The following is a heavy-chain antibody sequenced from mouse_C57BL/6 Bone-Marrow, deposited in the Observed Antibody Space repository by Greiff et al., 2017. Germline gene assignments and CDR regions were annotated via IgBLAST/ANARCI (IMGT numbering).Heavy chain of an antibody. J-gene: IGHJ3*01. Sequence: EVQLQQSGAELVRPGASVKLSCTASGFNIKDDYMHWVKQRPEQGLEWIGLIDPENGDTEYASKFQGKATITADTSSNTAYLQLSSLTSEDTAVYYGRSSAWFAYWGQGTLVTVSA. CDR1: GFNIKDDY. CDR2: IDPENGDT. CDR3: RSSAWFAY. V-gene: IGHV14-4*01. D-gene: IGHD1-3*01.